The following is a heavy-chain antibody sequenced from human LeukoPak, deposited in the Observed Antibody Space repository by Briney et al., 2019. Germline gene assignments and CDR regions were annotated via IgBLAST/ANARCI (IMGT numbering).Heavy chain of an antibody. Sequence: GGSLRLSCAASGFTFSSYGMHWVRQAPGKGLEWVAFIRYDGGNKYYADSVKGRFTISRDNSKNTLYLQMNSLRAEDTAVYYCAKGPVYWGQGTLVTVSS. J-gene: IGHJ4*02. CDR1: GFTFSSYG. CDR3: AKGPVY. CDR2: IRYDGGNK. V-gene: IGHV3-30*02.